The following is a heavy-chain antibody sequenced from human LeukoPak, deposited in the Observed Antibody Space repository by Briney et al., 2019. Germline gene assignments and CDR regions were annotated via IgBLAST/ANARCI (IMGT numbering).Heavy chain of an antibody. CDR1: GDSVSSNSAA. CDR2: TYYRSKWYN. V-gene: IGHV6-1*01. D-gene: IGHD6-13*01. CDR3: AREVSPDSSSWYLCPWFDP. J-gene: IGHJ5*02. Sequence: SQTLSLTCAISGDSVSSNSAAWNWIRQSPSRGLEWLGRTYYRSKWYNYYAVSVKSRITINPDTSKNQFSLQLNSVTPEDKAVYYCAREVSPDSSSWYLCPWFDPWGQGTLVTVSS.